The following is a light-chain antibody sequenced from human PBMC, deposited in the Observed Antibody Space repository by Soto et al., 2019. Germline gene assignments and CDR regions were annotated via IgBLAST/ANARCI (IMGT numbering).Light chain of an antibody. V-gene: IGLV2-14*01. CDR1: SSDVATYNY. CDR3: TSYTTSSTLV. J-gene: IGLJ3*02. CDR2: EVT. Sequence: QSALTQPASVSGSPGQSITISCTGSSSDVATYNYVSWYQHHPGKAPKLMIYEVTNRPSGVSDRFSGSKSGNTASLTISGLQAADEADYYCTSYTTSSTLVFGGGTKVTV.